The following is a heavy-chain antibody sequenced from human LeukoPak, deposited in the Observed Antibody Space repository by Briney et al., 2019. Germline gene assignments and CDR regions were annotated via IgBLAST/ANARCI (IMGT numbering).Heavy chain of an antibody. CDR3: AKNLCGGSCCGRGDYYGMDV. J-gene: IGHJ6*02. D-gene: IGHD2-15*01. CDR2: ISGSGGST. CDR1: GFTFSSYA. Sequence: GGSLRLSCAASGFTFSSYATSWVRQAPGKGLEWVSAISGSGGSTYYADSVKGRFTTSRDNSKNTLYLQMNSLRAEDTAVYYCAKNLCGGSCCGRGDYYGMDVWGPGTTVTVSS. V-gene: IGHV3-23*01.